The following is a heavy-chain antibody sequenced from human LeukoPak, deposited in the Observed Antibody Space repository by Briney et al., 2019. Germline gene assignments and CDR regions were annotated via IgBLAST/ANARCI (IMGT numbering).Heavy chain of an antibody. CDR2: ISGSSGII. V-gene: IGHV3-23*01. J-gene: IGHJ4*02. Sequence: SGGSLRLSCAASGFTFNTYTMNWVRQAPGKGLEWVPYISGSSGIIDYADSVKGRFTISRDNSKNTLYLQMNSLRAEDTAVYYCAKDADYYDSSGSADFDYWGQGTLVTVSS. CDR3: AKDADYYDSSGSADFDY. CDR1: GFTFNTYT. D-gene: IGHD3-22*01.